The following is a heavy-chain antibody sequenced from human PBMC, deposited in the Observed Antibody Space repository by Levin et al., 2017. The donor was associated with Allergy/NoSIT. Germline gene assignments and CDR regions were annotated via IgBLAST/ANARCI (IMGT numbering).Heavy chain of an antibody. V-gene: IGHV3-30*18. Sequence: PGESLKISCAASGFTFSSYGMHWVRQAPGKGLEWVAVISYDGSNKYYADSVKGRFTISRDNSKNTLYLQMNSLRAEDTAVYYCAKIVGATHPVCDYWGQGTLVTVSS. CDR2: ISYDGSNK. D-gene: IGHD1-26*01. CDR3: AKIVGATHPVCDY. J-gene: IGHJ4*02. CDR1: GFTFSSYG.